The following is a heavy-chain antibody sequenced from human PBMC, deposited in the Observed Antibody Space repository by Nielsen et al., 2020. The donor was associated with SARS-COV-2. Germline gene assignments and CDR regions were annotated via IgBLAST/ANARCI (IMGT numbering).Heavy chain of an antibody. D-gene: IGHD2/OR15-2a*01. Sequence: SETLSLTCAVYGGSFSGYYWSWIRQPPGKGLEWIGEINHSGSTNYNPSLKSRVTISVDTSKNQFSLKLSSVTAADTAVYYCARGVLQYYYYGMDVWGQGTTVTVSS. CDR2: INHSGST. CDR3: ARGVLQYYYYGMDV. CDR1: GGSFSGYY. V-gene: IGHV4-34*01. J-gene: IGHJ6*02.